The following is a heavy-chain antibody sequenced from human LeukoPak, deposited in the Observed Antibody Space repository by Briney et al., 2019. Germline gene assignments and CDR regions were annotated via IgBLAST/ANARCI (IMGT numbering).Heavy chain of an antibody. D-gene: IGHD3-16*01. CDR3: LGYYYYGMDV. V-gene: IGHV4-39*01. J-gene: IGHJ6*02. CDR1: GGSISSSSYY. Sequence: SETLSLTCTDSGGSISSSSYYWGWIRQPPGKGLEWIGSIYYSGSTYYNPSLKSRVTISVDTSKNQFSLKLSSVTAADTAVYYCLGYYYYGMDVWGQGTTVTVSS. CDR2: IYYSGST.